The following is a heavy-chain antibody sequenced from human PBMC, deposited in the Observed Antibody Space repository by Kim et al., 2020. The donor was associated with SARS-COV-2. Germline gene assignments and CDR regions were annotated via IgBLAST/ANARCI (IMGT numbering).Heavy chain of an antibody. CDR3: ARNSMVRGVIIASNWFDP. Sequence: SETLSLTCTVSGGSISSSSYYWGWIRQPPGKGLEWIGSIYYSGSTYYNPSLKSRVTISVDTSKNQFSLKLSSVTAADTAVYYCARNSMVRGVIIASNWFDPWGQGTLVTVSS. J-gene: IGHJ5*02. CDR2: IYYSGST. V-gene: IGHV4-39*01. D-gene: IGHD3-10*01. CDR1: GGSISSSSYY.